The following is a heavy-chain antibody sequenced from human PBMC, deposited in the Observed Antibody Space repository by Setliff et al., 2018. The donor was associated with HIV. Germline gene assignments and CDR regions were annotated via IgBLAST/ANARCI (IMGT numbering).Heavy chain of an antibody. CDR1: GYTFSGYY. J-gene: IGHJ4*02. CDR2: INPNSGAT. V-gene: IGHV1-2*02. D-gene: IGHD1-26*01. Sequence: ASVKVSCKASGYTFSGYYLHWVRRAPGQGLEWMGWINPNSGATNYAQSFQGRVTMTRDTSISTAYMDLSSLTSDDTAVYYCALASIVTTARWNHWGRGTTVTVSS. CDR3: ALASIVTTARWNH.